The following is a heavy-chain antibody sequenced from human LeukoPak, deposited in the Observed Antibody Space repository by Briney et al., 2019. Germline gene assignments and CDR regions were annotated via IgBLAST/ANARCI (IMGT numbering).Heavy chain of an antibody. Sequence: PSETLSLTCAVSADTFSSHYWTWIRQPPGKGLEWFGYISYIGSTNYNPSLKSRVTISIDTSKNQFSLKLSSVTAADTAVYYCARDLVTVTKGFDIWGQGTMVSVSS. CDR3: ARDLVTVTKGFDI. V-gene: IGHV4-59*11. CDR1: ADTFSSHY. D-gene: IGHD4-17*01. J-gene: IGHJ3*02. CDR2: ISYIGST.